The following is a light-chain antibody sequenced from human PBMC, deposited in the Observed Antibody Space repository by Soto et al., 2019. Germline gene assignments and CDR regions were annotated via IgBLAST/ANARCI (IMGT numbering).Light chain of an antibody. CDR2: AAS. Sequence: DIQMTQSPSSLSASVVDTVTITCRASQTVSRYLNWYQQKSGTAPKLLIYAASTLHTGVPSRFSGRGSGTDFTLTINNLQREDFADYFCQQTYSNLWTFGQGTKV. V-gene: IGKV1-39*01. CDR3: QQTYSNLWT. J-gene: IGKJ1*01. CDR1: QTVSRY.